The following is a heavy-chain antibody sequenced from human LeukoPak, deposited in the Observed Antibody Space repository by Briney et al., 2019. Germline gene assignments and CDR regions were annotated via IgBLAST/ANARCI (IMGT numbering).Heavy chain of an antibody. Sequence: SETLSLTCAVSDDSFSSHYRAWIRQPPGKGLEWIGYISYIGSTNYNPSLKSRVTISIDTSKNQFSLKLSSVTAADTAVYYCARDLVTVTKGFDIWGQGTMVSVSS. CDR1: DDSFSSHY. CDR2: ISYIGST. D-gene: IGHD4-17*01. V-gene: IGHV4-59*11. J-gene: IGHJ3*02. CDR3: ARDLVTVTKGFDI.